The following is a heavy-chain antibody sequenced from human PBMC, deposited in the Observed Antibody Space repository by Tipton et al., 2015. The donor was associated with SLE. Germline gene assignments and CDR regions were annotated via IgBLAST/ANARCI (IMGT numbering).Heavy chain of an antibody. CDR2: IYHDGNT. D-gene: IGHD3-16*01. CDR3: ARLGRRGGNWYFDL. CDR1: GLSISSDSY. Sequence: GLVKPSETLSVTCTVSGLSISSDSYWGWVRQSPGKGLEWIGHIYHDGNTYYNPSLKSRITISVDTSKNQVSLNLNSVTAADTAVYYCARLGRRGGNWYFDLWGRGTLVTVSS. J-gene: IGHJ2*01. V-gene: IGHV4-38-2*02.